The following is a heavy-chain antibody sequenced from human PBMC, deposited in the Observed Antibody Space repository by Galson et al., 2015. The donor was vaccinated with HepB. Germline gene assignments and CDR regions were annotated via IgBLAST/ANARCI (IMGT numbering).Heavy chain of an antibody. J-gene: IGHJ6*02. Sequence: QSGAEVKKPGESLKISCKGSGYTFFGYWIGWVRQMPGKGLEWMGIIYPDDSSTKYSPSFQGQVTMSADKSINTAYLEWSSLKASDTAIYYCARKSRGMDVWGQGTTVTVSS. V-gene: IGHV5-51*03. CDR2: IYPDDSST. CDR3: ARKSRGMDV. CDR1: GYTFFGYW.